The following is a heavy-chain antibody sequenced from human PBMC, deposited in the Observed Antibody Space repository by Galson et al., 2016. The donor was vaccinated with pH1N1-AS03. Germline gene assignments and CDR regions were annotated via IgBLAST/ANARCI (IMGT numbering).Heavy chain of an antibody. CDR1: GDSISSNHW. CDR2: IYHNGNS. Sequence: SETLSLTCAVSGDSISSNHWWTWVRQPPGKGLEWIAEIYHNGNSNYNPTLKSRVSISVDKSKNQFSLELSSVTAADTSIYYCARHGTTGWSREEDALDIWGQGTVVTVSS. J-gene: IGHJ3*02. V-gene: IGHV4-4*02. D-gene: IGHD6-19*01. CDR3: ARHGTTGWSREEDALDI.